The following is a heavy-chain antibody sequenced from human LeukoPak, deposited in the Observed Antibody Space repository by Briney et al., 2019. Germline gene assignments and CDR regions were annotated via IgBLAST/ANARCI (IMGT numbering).Heavy chain of an antibody. CDR1: GGSFSGYY. V-gene: IGHV4-34*01. D-gene: IGHD5-24*01. CDR2: INHSGST. CDR3: ARDAGRWLQAIDY. Sequence: SETLSLTCAVYGGSFSGYYWSWIRQPPGKGLEWIGEINHSGSTNYNPSLKSRVTISVDTSKNQFSLKLSSVTAADTAVYYCARDAGRWLQAIDYWGQGTLVTVSS. J-gene: IGHJ4*02.